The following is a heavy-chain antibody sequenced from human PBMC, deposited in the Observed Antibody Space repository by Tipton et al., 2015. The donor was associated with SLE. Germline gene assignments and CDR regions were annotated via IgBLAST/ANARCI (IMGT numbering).Heavy chain of an antibody. Sequence: PGLSCATSGSTFTRAWMSWVRQAPGKGLEWVGHLKTKAEGGPTDYAAPVKGRFTISRDDSGNTFFLQMNSLRTEDTAVYYCATDRYAGVSGPGRAYAYWGQGALVTVSS. J-gene: IGHJ4*02. CDR1: GSTFTRAW. V-gene: IGHV3-15*01. CDR3: ATDRYAGVSGPGRAYAY. CDR2: LKTKAEGGPT. D-gene: IGHD3-10*01.